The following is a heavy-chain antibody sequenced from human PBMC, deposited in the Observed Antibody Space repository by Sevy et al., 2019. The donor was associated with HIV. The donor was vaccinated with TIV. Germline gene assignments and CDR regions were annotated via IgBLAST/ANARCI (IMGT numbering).Heavy chain of an antibody. V-gene: IGHV3-23*01. D-gene: IGHD3-22*01. CDR2: IGTNGDGR. Sequence: GGSLRLSCVASGFTFSSHAMNWVRQVPGKGLEWVSSIGTNGDGRYYADSVKGRFTISRDNSKSTLYLQMNSLRAEETALYYCSKPIYFYDNSGYSGDYWGQGIRVTVSS. CDR1: GFTFSSHA. J-gene: IGHJ4*02. CDR3: SKPIYFYDNSGYSGDY.